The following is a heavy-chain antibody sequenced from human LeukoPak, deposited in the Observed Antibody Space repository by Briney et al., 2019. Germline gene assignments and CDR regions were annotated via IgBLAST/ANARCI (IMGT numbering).Heavy chain of an antibody. CDR1: GFTFSSYS. Sequence: GGSLRLSCAASGFTFSSYSMNWVLQAPGKGLEWVSSISSSSSYIYYADSVKGRFTISRDNAKNSLYLQMNSLRAEDTAVYYCARGVVPAATDYYYYGMDVWGQGTTVTVSS. CDR2: ISSSSSYI. CDR3: ARGVVPAATDYYYYGMDV. J-gene: IGHJ6*02. V-gene: IGHV3-21*01. D-gene: IGHD2-2*01.